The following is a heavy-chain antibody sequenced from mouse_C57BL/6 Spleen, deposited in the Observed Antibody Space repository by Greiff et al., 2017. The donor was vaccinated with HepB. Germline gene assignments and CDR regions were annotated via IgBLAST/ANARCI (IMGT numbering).Heavy chain of an antibody. J-gene: IGHJ1*03. CDR3: ARGSSTRGYFDV. CDR1: GYSITSGYY. V-gene: IGHV3-6*01. D-gene: IGHD1-1*01. CDR2: ISYDGSN. Sequence: EVQVVESGPGLVKPSQSLSLTCSVTGYSITSGYYWNWIRQFPGNKLEWMGYISYDGSNNYNPSLKNRISITRDTSKNQFFLKLNSVTTEDTATYYCARGSSTRGYFDVWGTGTTVTVSS.